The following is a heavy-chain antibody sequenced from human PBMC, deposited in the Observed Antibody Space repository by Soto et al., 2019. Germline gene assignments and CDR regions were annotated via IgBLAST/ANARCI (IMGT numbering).Heavy chain of an antibody. CDR1: GYTFNGYY. CDR3: ARSVLSHGYPRLDS. V-gene: IGHV1-2*02. J-gene: IGHJ4*02. D-gene: IGHD3-22*01. Sequence: ASVKVSCKASGYTFNGYYIHWVRQAPGQGLEWMGWVNPISGGTNFAQRFQGGVTMTRDTSISTAYMELRSLRSDDTAVYYCARSVLSHGYPRLDSWGQGTLVTISS. CDR2: VNPISGGT.